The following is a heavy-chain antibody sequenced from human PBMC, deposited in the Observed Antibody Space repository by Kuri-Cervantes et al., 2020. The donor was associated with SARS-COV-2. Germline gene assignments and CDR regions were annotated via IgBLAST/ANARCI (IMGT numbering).Heavy chain of an antibody. V-gene: IGHV4-39*01. J-gene: IGHJ6*02. CDR1: NGSMKTTSYY. CDR3: ARQFVGYSSSSANYYYYYGMDV. Sequence: ESLKISCTVSNGSMKTTSYYWGWIRQPPGKGLEWLGTIFYSGSTYYNPSLKRRLTISVDTSKNQFSLELPSVTAADTAVYYCARQFVGYSSSSANYYYYYGMDVWGQGTTVTVSS. CDR2: IFYSGST. D-gene: IGHD6-6*01.